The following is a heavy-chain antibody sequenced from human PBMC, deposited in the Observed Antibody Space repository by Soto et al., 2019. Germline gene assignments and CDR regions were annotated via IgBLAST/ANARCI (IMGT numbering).Heavy chain of an antibody. CDR1: RFTVSSNY. CDR2: IYRGAST. CDR3: AKSPGLLWFGEGGNYFDY. V-gene: IGHV3-53*01. D-gene: IGHD3-10*01. J-gene: IGHJ4*02. Sequence: GGSLRISCASSRFTVSSNYIIWVRQAPVQRLYCVSFIYRGASTYYAAPETGRFTISRDDSKNTLYLQMNSLRAEDTAVYYCAKSPGLLWFGEGGNYFDYWGQGTLVTVSS.